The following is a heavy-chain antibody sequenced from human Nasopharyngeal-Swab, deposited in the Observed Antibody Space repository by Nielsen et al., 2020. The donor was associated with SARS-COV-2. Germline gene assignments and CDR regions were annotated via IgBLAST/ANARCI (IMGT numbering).Heavy chain of an antibody. J-gene: IGHJ6*02. D-gene: IGHD5-12*01. CDR1: GFTFSNFA. Sequence: GESLKISCAASGFTFSNFAMSWVRQAPGKGLEWVSVISGGSDSTYYTDSVRGRFTISRDNSKNTLNLQMNNLRAEDTAIYYCAKGRDSGDDSEEYYHYYGMDVWGQGAPVTVFS. CDR3: AKGRDSGDDSEEYYHYYGMDV. CDR2: ISGGSDST. V-gene: IGHV3-23*01.